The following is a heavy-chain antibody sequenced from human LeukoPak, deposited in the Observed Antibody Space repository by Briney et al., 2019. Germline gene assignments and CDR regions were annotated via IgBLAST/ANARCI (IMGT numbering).Heavy chain of an antibody. V-gene: IGHV1-24*01. CDR2: FDPEDGET. CDR3: ATSGSGTWFDP. CDR1: GYTLTELS. J-gene: IGHJ5*02. D-gene: IGHD3-10*01. Sequence: ASVKVSCKVSGYTLTELSMHWVRQAPGRGLEWMGGFDPEDGETIYAQKFQGRVTMTEDTSTDTAYMELSSLRSEDTAVYYRATSGSGTWFDPWGQGTLVTVSS.